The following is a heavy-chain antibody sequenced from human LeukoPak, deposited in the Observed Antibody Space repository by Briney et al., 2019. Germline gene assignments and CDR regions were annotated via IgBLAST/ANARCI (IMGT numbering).Heavy chain of an antibody. CDR2: IYYSGST. J-gene: IGHJ4*02. Sequence: KPSETLSLTCAVSGGSISSYYWSWIRQPPGKGLEWIGYIYYSGSTNYNPSLKSRVTISVDTSKNQFSLKLSSVTAADTAVYYCARGVCSGGSCYLSLNYWGQGTLVTVSS. V-gene: IGHV4-59*01. CDR3: ARGVCSGGSCYLSLNY. CDR1: GGSISSYY. D-gene: IGHD2-15*01.